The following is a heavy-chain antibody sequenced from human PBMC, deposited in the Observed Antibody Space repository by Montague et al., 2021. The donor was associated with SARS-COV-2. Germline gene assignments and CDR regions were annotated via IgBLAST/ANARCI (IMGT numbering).Heavy chain of an antibody. CDR1: GGSFNGYY. CDR3: VRERECSGGSCYGSDDDAFDI. V-gene: IGHV4-34*01. CDR2: ISDIGST. J-gene: IGHJ3*02. D-gene: IGHD2-15*01. Sequence: SETLSLTCAVYGGSFNGYYWNWIRQPPGKGLEWIGEISDIGSTTXNPYLERRLPTSVDRSKNQFSLRLTSVTAADTAVYYCVRERECSGGSCYGSDDDAFDIWGQGTMVTVSS.